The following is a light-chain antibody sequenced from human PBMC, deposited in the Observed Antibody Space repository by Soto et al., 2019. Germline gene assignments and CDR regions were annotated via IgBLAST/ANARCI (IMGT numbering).Light chain of an antibody. CDR3: CSYAGFTTLV. Sequence: QSALTQPASVSGSPGQSITVSCAGTSSDVGTYDLVSWYQQHPGKAPKLMIYEGSKRPSGVSSRFSGSKSGNTASLTIFGLQADDEADYYCCSYAGFTTLVFGGGTKLTVL. CDR2: EGS. V-gene: IGLV2-23*01. CDR1: SSDVGTYDL. J-gene: IGLJ2*01.